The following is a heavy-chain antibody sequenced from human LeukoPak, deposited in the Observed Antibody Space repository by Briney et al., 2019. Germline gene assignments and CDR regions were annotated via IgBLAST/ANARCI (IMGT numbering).Heavy chain of an antibody. CDR1: GGTFSSYA. V-gene: IGHV1-69*04. J-gene: IGHJ4*02. CDR3: ARGADGSGRVDY. D-gene: IGHD3-10*01. CDR2: IIPILGIA. Sequence: ASVKVSCKASGGTFSSYAISWVRQAPGQGLEWMGRIIPILGIANYAQKFQGRVTITADKSTSTAYMELSSLRSEDTAVYYCARGADGSGRVDYWGQGTLVTVSS.